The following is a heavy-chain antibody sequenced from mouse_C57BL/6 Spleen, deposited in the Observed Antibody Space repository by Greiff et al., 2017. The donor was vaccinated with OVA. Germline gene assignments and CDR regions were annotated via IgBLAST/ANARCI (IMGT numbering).Heavy chain of an antibody. CDR3: ARPQTTVVATGAMDY. J-gene: IGHJ4*01. CDR2: FYPGSGSI. CDR1: GYTFTEYT. D-gene: IGHD1-1*01. Sequence: QVQLKQSGAELVKPGASVKLSCKASGYTFTEYTIHWVKQRSGQGLEWIGWFYPGSGSIKYNEKFKGKATLTADKSSSTVYMELSRLTSEDSAVYFCARPQTTVVATGAMDYWGQGTSVTVSS. V-gene: IGHV1-62-2*01.